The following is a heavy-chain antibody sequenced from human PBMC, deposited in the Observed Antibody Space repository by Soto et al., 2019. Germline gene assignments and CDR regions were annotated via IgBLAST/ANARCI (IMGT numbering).Heavy chain of an antibody. J-gene: IGHJ6*02. V-gene: IGHV4-59*08. D-gene: IGHD5-12*01. CDR2: IYYSGGST. CDR3: ARRDSGYDPLHYGMDV. Sequence: SETLSLTCTVSGGSISGYYWSWIRQPPGKGLEWIGYIYYSGGSTSYNPSLRSRLTISVDTSKNQFSLKLSSVTAADTAVYYCARRDSGYDPLHYGMDVWGQGTTVTVSS. CDR1: GGSISGYY.